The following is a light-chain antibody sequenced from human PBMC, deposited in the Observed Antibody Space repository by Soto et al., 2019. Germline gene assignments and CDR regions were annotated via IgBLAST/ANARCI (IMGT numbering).Light chain of an antibody. CDR1: SSDVGGYDY. CDR2: NVN. J-gene: IGLJ2*01. Sequence: QSALTQVASVSGSPGQSITISCTVTSSDVGGYDYVSWYQQHPGKAPKLMIYNVNYRPSGVSDRFSGSKSGDTASLTISGLQAEDEANYYCSSYTNTNTGVFGGGTKLTVL. CDR3: SSYTNTNTGV. V-gene: IGLV2-14*03.